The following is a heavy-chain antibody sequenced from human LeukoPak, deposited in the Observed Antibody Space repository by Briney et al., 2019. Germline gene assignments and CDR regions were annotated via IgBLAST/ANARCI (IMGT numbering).Heavy chain of an antibody. J-gene: IGHJ3*02. D-gene: IGHD2-2*01. CDR2: FDPEDGET. Sequence: ASVKVSCKVSGYTLTELSMHWVRQAPGKGLEWMGGFDPEDGETIYAQKFQGRVAMTTDTSTSTAYMELRSLRSDDTAVYYCARGRDDIVVVPAASGVGAFDIWGQGTMVTVSS. CDR3: ARGRDDIVVVPAASGVGAFDI. V-gene: IGHV1-24*01. CDR1: GYTLTELS.